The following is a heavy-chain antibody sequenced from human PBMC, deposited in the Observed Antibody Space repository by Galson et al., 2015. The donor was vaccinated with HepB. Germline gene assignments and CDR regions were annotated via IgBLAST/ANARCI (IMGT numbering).Heavy chain of an antibody. CDR1: GFTFSSYS. CDR3: SREREIPNWYFDF. J-gene: IGHJ2*01. D-gene: IGHD5-24*01. Sequence: SLRLSCAASGFTFSSYSMHWVRQTPGRGLEWVAVVSGGATTKYYADSVKGRFTISRDNFRNTLYLQMDSLGAEDTAVYYCSREREIPNWYFDFGGRGTLVTVSS. V-gene: IGHV3-30*04. CDR2: VSGGATTK.